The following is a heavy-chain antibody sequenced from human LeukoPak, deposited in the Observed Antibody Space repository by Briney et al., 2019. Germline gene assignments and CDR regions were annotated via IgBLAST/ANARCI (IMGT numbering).Heavy chain of an antibody. D-gene: IGHD4-23*01. CDR1: GGSVNSGSYY. CDR2: IYYTGNT. Sequence: SETLSLICTVSGGSVNSGSYYWSWIRQPPGKGLDWIGYIYYTGNTNYNPSLKSRVTISVDMSKNQFSLKLNSVTAADTAVYFCARHDYRGNHRFDYWGQGTLVTVSS. V-gene: IGHV4-61*01. J-gene: IGHJ4*02. CDR3: ARHDYRGNHRFDY.